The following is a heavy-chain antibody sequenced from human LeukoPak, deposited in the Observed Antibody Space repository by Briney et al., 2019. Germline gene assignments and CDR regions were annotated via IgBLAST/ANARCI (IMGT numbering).Heavy chain of an antibody. CDR1: GDTFSSYA. D-gene: IGHD3-3*02. V-gene: IGHV1-69*04. CDR3: ARGGIGLDY. J-gene: IGHJ4*02. Sequence: SVKVSCKASGDTFSSYAFNWVRQAPGQRPEWMGRLIPIVDVANYAPKFQDRVTMTADTATSTAYMELTSLRSEDTAVYYCARGGIGLDYWGQGTLVTVSS. CDR2: LIPIVDVA.